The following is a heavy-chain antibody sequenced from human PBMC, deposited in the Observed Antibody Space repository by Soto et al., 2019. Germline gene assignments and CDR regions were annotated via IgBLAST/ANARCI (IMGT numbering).Heavy chain of an antibody. CDR3: AHSPLSLSSGYWELDAFDI. Sequence: QITLKESGPTLVKPTQTLTLTCTFSGFSLSTSGVGVGWIRQPPGKALEWLALIYWNDDKRYSPSLKSRLTITKNTSKNQVVLTMTNMDPVDTATYYCAHSPLSLSSGYWELDAFDIWGQGTMVTVSS. CDR1: GFSLSTSGVG. J-gene: IGHJ3*02. V-gene: IGHV2-5*01. CDR2: IYWNDDK. D-gene: IGHD3-22*01.